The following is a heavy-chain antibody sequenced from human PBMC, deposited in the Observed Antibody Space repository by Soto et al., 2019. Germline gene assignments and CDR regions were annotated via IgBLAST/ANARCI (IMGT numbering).Heavy chain of an antibody. J-gene: IGHJ4*02. Sequence: ASVKVSCKASGYTFTSYAMHWVRQAPGQRLKWMGWINAGNGNTKYLQKFQGRVTITRDTSASTAYMELSSLRSEDTAVYYCARGSGYYYWDDYWGQGTLVTVSS. CDR1: GYTFTSYA. CDR3: ARGSGYYYWDDY. D-gene: IGHD3-22*01. V-gene: IGHV1-3*01. CDR2: INAGNGNT.